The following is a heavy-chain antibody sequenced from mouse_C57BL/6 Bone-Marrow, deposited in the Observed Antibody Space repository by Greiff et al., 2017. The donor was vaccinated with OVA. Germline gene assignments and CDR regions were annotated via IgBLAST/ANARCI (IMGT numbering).Heavy chain of an antibody. CDR2: IYPRSGNT. V-gene: IGHV1-81*01. D-gene: IGHD1-1*01. CDR1: GYTFTSYG. Sequence: VQLQQSGAELARPGASVKLSCKASGYTFTSYGISWVKQRTGQGLEWIGEIYPRSGNTYYNEKFKGKATLTADKSSSTAYMELRSLTSEDSAVYFCANYYGLYAMDYWGQGTSVTVSS. CDR3: ANYYGLYAMDY. J-gene: IGHJ4*01.